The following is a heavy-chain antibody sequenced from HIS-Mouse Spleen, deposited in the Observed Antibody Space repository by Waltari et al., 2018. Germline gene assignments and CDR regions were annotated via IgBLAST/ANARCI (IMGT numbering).Heavy chain of an antibody. Sequence: QVQLVQSGAEVKKPGASVKVSCKASGYTFTSYDINWVRQATVQGLEWMGGKNPKSGNTGYPQKFQGRVTMTRNTSISTAYMELSSLRSEDTAVYYCARGHDYSNYFDYWGQGTLVTVSS. CDR1: GYTFTSYD. D-gene: IGHD4-4*01. J-gene: IGHJ4*02. CDR2: KNPKSGNT. V-gene: IGHV1-8*01. CDR3: ARGHDYSNYFDY.